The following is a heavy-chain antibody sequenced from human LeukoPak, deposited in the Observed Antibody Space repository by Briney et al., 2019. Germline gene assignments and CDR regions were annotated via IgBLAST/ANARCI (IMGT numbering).Heavy chain of an antibody. CDR3: ARFAAGGSYYYYMDV. Sequence: GGSLRLSCAASGFTFSSYTMNWVRQPPGKGLEWVSNIGTSSTTIYYADSVKGRFTISRDNAKNSLYLQMNSLRADDTTVYYCARFAAGGSYYYYMDVWGKGTTVTVSS. V-gene: IGHV3-48*01. J-gene: IGHJ6*03. CDR2: IGTSSTTI. CDR1: GFTFSSYT. D-gene: IGHD6-25*01.